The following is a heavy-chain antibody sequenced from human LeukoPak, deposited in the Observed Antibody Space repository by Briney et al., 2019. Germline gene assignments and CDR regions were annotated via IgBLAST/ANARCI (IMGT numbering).Heavy chain of an antibody. D-gene: IGHD1-26*01. CDR2: IKQDGSEK. Sequence: PGGSLRLSCPVSGFTFSNYWMSWVRQAPGKGLEWVANIKQDGSEKYYVDSVKGRFTISRDNAKTSLYLQMNSLRADDTAVYYCARTRGSYSLDYWGQGTLVTVSS. CDR3: ARTRGSYSLDY. J-gene: IGHJ4*02. CDR1: GFTFSNYW. V-gene: IGHV3-7*01.